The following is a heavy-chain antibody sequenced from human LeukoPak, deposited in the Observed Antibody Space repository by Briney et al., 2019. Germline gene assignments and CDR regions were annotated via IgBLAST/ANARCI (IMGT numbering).Heavy chain of an antibody. Sequence: PGGSLRLSCAASGLTFSNYAMSWFRQAPGKGLEWVSGITSGFTPLYADSVKGRFTISRDNAKNTLYLQMNSLRAEDTAVYYCAREGLYGGNWFDPWGQGTLVTVSS. D-gene: IGHD3-16*02. CDR2: ITSGFTP. CDR1: GLTFSNYA. J-gene: IGHJ5*02. CDR3: AREGLYGGNWFDP. V-gene: IGHV3-23*01.